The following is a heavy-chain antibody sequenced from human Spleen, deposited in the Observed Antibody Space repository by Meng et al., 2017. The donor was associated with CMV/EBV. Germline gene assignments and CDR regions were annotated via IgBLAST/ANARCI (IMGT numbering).Heavy chain of an antibody. CDR3: ARDDYSLNYYYYGMDV. CDR1: GFTFSSYA. V-gene: IGHV3-30*04. J-gene: IGHJ6*02. CDR2: ISYDGSNK. D-gene: IGHD4-11*01. Sequence: GGSLRLSCAASGFTFSSYAMHWVRQAPGKGLEWVAVISYDGSNKYYADSVKGRFTISRDNSKNTLYLQMNSLRAEDTAVYYCARDDYSLNYYYYGMDVWGQGTTVTVSS.